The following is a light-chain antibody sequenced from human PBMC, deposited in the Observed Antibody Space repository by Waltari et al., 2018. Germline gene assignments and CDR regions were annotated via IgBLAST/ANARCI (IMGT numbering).Light chain of an antibody. CDR3: SAYAGNDLVI. CDR1: SSDVGSYNY. Sequence: QSALTQPASVSGSPGQSITISCPGTSSDVGSYNYVSWYQQHPGKAPKPMIYEVSNRPSGLSDRFSGSKSGNTASLTISELQAEDEADYYCSAYAGNDLVIFGGGTKLTVL. V-gene: IGLV2-14*01. J-gene: IGLJ2*01. CDR2: EVS.